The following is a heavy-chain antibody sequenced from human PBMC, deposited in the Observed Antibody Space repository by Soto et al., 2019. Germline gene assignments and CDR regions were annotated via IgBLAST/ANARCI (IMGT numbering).Heavy chain of an antibody. CDR2: ISAYNGNT. D-gene: IGHD3-10*01. J-gene: IGHJ6*02. V-gene: IGHV1-18*01. Sequence: SVKVSCKASGYTFTSYGISWVRQAPGQGLEWMGWISAYNGNTNYAQKLQGRVTMTTDTSTSTAYMELRSLRSDDTAVYYCARVRITMVRGVIITGPHYYYYGMDVWGQGTTVTVSS. CDR1: GYTFTSYG. CDR3: ARVRITMVRGVIITGPHYYYYGMDV.